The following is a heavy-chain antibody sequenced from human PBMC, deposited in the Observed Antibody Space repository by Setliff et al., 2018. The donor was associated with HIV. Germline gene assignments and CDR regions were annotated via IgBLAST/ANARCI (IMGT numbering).Heavy chain of an antibody. CDR3: AKLDYYDTSGSWARKVAIDF. V-gene: IGHV3-23*01. CDR2: IQSSGIT. CDR1: GFTFSSSA. D-gene: IGHD3-22*01. Sequence: TGGSLRLSCAASGFTFSSSAMSWVRQAPGKGLEWVSLIQSSGITYYADSVKGRFTISRDNSNNTLSLQMSSLRAEDTALYYCAKLDYYDTSGSWARKVAIDFWGRGTMVTV. J-gene: IGHJ3*01.